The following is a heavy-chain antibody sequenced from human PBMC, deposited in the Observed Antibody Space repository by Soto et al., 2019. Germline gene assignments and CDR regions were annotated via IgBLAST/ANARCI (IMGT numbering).Heavy chain of an antibody. V-gene: IGHV1-8*01. CDR1: GDTFTTYG. D-gene: IGHD3-10*01. Sequence: ASVKVSCKASGDTFTTYGINWVRQATGHGLEWMGWINPNSGNIGYAQRFQGRVTMTRDTAIRTAYMEVSSLRSDDTAGYYCARGRASGSYYLLDYWGQGTLVTVTS. CDR2: INPNSGNI. J-gene: IGHJ4*02. CDR3: ARGRASGSYYLLDY.